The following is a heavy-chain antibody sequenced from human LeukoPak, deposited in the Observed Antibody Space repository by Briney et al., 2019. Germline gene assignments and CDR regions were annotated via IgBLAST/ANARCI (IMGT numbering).Heavy chain of an antibody. CDR3: ARGPVYSSSWYYYYMDV. CDR1: GGTFSSYA. Sequence: GASVKVSCKASGGTFSSYAISWVRQAPGQGLEWMGGIIPIFGTANYAQKFQGRVTITTDESTSTAYMELSSLRSEDTAVYYCARGPVYSSSWYYYYMDVWGKGTTVTVSS. D-gene: IGHD6-13*01. CDR2: IIPIFGTA. J-gene: IGHJ6*03. V-gene: IGHV1-69*05.